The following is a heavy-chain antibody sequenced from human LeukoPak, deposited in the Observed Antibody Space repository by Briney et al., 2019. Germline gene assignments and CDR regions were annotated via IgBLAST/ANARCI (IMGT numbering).Heavy chain of an antibody. CDR1: GFTFRTYG. CDR3: ARELVSLGTGYFDL. V-gene: IGHV3-23*01. CDR2: ITGSSTWT. J-gene: IGHJ2*01. Sequence: GSLRLSCEASGFTFRTYGMTWVRQAPGKGLEWVSGITGSSTWTYYADSVKGRFTISRDNSKNTLHLQMDSLRAEDTAIYYCARELVSLGTGYFDLWGRGTLVTVSS. D-gene: IGHD7-27*01.